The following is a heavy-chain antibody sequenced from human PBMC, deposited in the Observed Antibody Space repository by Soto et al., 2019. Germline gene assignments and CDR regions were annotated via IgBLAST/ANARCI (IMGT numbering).Heavy chain of an antibody. Sequence: PGESLKISCKGSGYSFTSYWISWVRQMPGKGLEWMGRIDPSGSYTNYSPSFQGHVTISADKSISTAYLQWSSLKASDTAMYYCAIPTGIVVVPAAYGMDVWGQGTTVTVSS. J-gene: IGHJ6*02. V-gene: IGHV5-10-1*01. D-gene: IGHD2-2*01. CDR3: AIPTGIVVVPAAYGMDV. CDR1: GYSFTSYW. CDR2: IDPSGSYT.